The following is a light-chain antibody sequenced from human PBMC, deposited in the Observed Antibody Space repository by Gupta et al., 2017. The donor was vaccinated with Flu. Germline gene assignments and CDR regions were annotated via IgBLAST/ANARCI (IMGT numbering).Light chain of an antibody. CDR2: GAS. Sequence: IVLTQSPGTLSLSPGKRATLSCRASQSVSSSYLAWYQQKPGQAPRLLLYGASTRATGIPDRFSGSGPGTDFTLTISRLEPEDFAVYYCQQYGSLPRTFGQGTKVEIK. CDR3: QQYGSLPRT. J-gene: IGKJ1*01. V-gene: IGKV3-20*01. CDR1: QSVSSSY.